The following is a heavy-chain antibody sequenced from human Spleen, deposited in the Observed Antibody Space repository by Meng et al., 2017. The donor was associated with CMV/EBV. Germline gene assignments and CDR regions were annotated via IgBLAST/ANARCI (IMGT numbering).Heavy chain of an antibody. J-gene: IGHJ3*01. CDR1: GFTFHDYG. Sequence: GESLKIFCAASGFTFHDYGMTWVRQAPGRGLEWVCDINWNSGNIEYADSVKGRFTISRDNAKNFLYLQMNSLRAEDTALYYCARGGCSTTSCYPDAFDVWGRGTMVTVSS. CDR3: ARGGCSTTSCYPDAFDV. D-gene: IGHD2-2*01. CDR2: INWNSGNI. V-gene: IGHV3-20*04.